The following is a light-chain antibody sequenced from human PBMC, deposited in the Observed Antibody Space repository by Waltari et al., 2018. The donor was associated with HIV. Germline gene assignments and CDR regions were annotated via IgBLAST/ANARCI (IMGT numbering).Light chain of an antibody. CDR3: QQAANSPSLT. CDR2: GTS. V-gene: IGKV3-20*01. J-gene: IGKJ4*01. CDR1: QSVSSSY. Sequence: EIVLTQSPGTLSLSPGERATLSCRASQSVSSSYFAWYQQKPGQAPRLLISGTSSRATGSPDRFSGRGSGTDFTLTISRLEPEDFAVYYCQQAANSPSLTFGGGTKVEIK.